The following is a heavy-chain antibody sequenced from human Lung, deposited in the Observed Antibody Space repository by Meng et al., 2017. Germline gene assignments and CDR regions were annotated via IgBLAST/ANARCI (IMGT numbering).Heavy chain of an antibody. V-gene: IGHV1-8*01. CDR1: GYTFTSYD. D-gene: IGHD3-3*01. J-gene: IGHJ4*02. CDR2: MNPNRGNT. Sequence: QVQLVQSGAEVKKPGASVKVSCKASGYTFTSYDINWVRQATGQGLEWMGWMNPNRGNTGYAQKFQGRVTMTMNTSISTAYMGLSSLRSEDTAVYYCARAIFALANSDYWGQGTLVTVSS. CDR3: ARAIFALANSDY.